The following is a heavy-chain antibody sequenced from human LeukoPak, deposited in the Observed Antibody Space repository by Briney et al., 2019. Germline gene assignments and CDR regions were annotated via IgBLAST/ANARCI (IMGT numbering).Heavy chain of an antibody. J-gene: IGHJ4*02. D-gene: IGHD3-10*01. CDR1: GFTFSSYS. V-gene: IGHV3-21*01. Sequence: GGSLRLSCAASGFTFSSYSMNWVRQAPGKGLEWVSSISSSSSSYIYYADSVKGRFTISRDNAKNSLYLQMNSLRAENTAVYYCARESNVLLWFGELLDPFDYWGQGTLVTVSS. CDR3: ARESNVLLWFGELLDPFDY. CDR2: ISSSSSSYI.